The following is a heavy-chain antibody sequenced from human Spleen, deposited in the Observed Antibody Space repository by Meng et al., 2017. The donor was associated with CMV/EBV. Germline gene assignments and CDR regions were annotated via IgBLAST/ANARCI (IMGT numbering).Heavy chain of an antibody. Sequence: GESLKISCAASGFTFSRYTMHWIRQAPGKGLEWVSYISSSGSTIYYADSVKGRFTISRDNAKNSLYLQMNSLRAEDTAVYYCARDLRYYGSGSYYWGQGTLVTVSS. J-gene: IGHJ4*02. CDR3: ARDLRYYGSGSYY. D-gene: IGHD3-10*01. CDR2: ISSSGSTI. V-gene: IGHV3-48*04. CDR1: GFTFSRYT.